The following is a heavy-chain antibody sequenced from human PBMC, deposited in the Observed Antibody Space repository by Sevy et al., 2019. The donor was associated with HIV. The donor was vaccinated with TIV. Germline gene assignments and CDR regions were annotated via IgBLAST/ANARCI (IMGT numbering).Heavy chain of an antibody. D-gene: IGHD3-10*01. CDR3: ARDTPLGFGELSLDY. CDR1: GYTFTSYG. Sequence: ASVTVSCKASGYTFTSYGISWVRQAPGQGLEWLGWTSVYNGNTKYAQGLQVRVTMTTDTSTTTAYMELRSLRSDDTAVYYCARDTPLGFGELSLDYWGQGTLVTVSS. J-gene: IGHJ4*02. V-gene: IGHV1-18*04. CDR2: TSVYNGNT.